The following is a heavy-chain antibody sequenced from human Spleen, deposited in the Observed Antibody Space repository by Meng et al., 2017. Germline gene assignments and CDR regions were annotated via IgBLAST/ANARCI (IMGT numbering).Heavy chain of an antibody. V-gene: IGHV4-34*04. CDR2: INHSGST. Sequence: QVQLRQWGAGLLKPSETLCLTCVVSGGSFSDYYWSWIRQPPGKGLEWIGEINHSGSTNHNPSLESRATISADTSQNNLSLKLSSVTAADSAVYYCARGPTTMAHDFDYWGQGTLVTVSS. CDR3: ARGPTTMAHDFDY. CDR1: GGSFSDYY. D-gene: IGHD4-11*01. J-gene: IGHJ4*02.